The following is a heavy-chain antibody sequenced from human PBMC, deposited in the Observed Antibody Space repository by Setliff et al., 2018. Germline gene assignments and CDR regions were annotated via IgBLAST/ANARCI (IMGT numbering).Heavy chain of an antibody. Sequence: SLKISCVTSGFAFTSYDMTWVRQAPGKGLEWVASINNGGVSADYTDSVKGRFTISRDNSRNTLCLQMKSLRAEDTAIYYCATSTITTYYFDYWGHGTLVTVSS. D-gene: IGHD4-4*01. CDR2: INNGGVSA. CDR3: ATSTITTYYFDY. J-gene: IGHJ4*01. CDR1: GFAFTSYD. V-gene: IGHV3-23*01.